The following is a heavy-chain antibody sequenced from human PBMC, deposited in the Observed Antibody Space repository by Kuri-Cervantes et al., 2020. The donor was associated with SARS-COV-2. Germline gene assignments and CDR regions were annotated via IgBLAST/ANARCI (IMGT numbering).Heavy chain of an antibody. CDR2: IKFDGSDK. CDR1: GFTFANYY. CDR3: ARSYGVRYVPFDH. V-gene: IGHV3-7*05. D-gene: IGHD4-17*01. Sequence: ETLSLTCAASGFTFANYYMSWVRQSPGKGLEWVANIKFDGSDKYYVDSVRGRFTISRDNAKNSLFLQLNSLTAADTAVYYCARSYGVRYVPFDHWGPGTLVTAS. J-gene: IGHJ4*02.